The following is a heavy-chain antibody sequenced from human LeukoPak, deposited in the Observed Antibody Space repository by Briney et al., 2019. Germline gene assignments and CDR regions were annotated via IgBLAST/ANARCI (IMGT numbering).Heavy chain of an antibody. V-gene: IGHV1-18*01. CDR3: ARGPPHYYDSKPLDY. J-gene: IGHJ4*02. CDR2: ISAYNGNT. Sequence: GASVKVSCKASGYTFTSYGISWVRQAPGQGLEWMGWISAYNGNTNYAQKLQGRVTMTTDTSTSTAYMELRSLRSDDTAVYYCARGPPHYYDSKPLDYWGQGTLVTVSS. CDR1: GYTFTSYG. D-gene: IGHD3-22*01.